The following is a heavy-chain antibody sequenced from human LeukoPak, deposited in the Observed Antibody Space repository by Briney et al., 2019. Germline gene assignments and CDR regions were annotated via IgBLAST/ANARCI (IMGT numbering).Heavy chain of an antibody. J-gene: IGHJ6*03. CDR3: ARIPNYSYYYYYYMDV. Sequence: SETLSLTCAVYGGSFSGYYWSWIRQPPGKGLEWIGEINHSGSTNYNPSLKSRVTISVDTSKNQFSLKLSSVTAADTAVYYCARIPNYSYYYYYYMDVWGKGTTVTVSS. V-gene: IGHV4-34*01. D-gene: IGHD4-11*01. CDR2: INHSGST. CDR1: GGSFSGYY.